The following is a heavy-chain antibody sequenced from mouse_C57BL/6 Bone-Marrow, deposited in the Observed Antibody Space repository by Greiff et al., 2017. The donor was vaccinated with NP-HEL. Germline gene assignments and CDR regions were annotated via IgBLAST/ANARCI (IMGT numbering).Heavy chain of an antibody. Sequence: VQLQESGAELARPGASVKLSCKASGYTFTSYGISWVKQRTGQGLEWIGEIYPRSGNTYYNEKFKGKATLTADKSSSTAYMELRSLTSEDSAVYVCARWSLLRAMDYWGQGTSVTVSS. CDR1: GYTFTSYG. J-gene: IGHJ4*01. CDR2: IYPRSGNT. CDR3: ARWSLLRAMDY. D-gene: IGHD1-1*01. V-gene: IGHV1-81*01.